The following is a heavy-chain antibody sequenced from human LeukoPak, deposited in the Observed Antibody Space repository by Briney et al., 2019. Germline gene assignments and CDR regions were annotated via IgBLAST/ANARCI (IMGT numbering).Heavy chain of an antibody. D-gene: IGHD6-13*01. CDR3: ARGIPADY. Sequence: GASVKVSCKASGYTFTNYGVSWVRQAPGQGLEWMGWMNPNNGNTGFAQKFQGRVTLTRNTSISTAYMELSSLRSEDTAVYYCARGIPADYWGQGTLVTVSS. CDR1: GYTFTNYG. CDR2: MNPNNGNT. V-gene: IGHV1-8*02. J-gene: IGHJ4*02.